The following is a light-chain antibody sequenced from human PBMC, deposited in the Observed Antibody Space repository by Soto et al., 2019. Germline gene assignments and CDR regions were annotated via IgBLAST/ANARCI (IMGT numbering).Light chain of an antibody. Sequence: EIVLTQSPGTLSLSPGEGATLSCRASQSVSSSYLAWYQQKPGQAPRLLIYGASSRATGIPDRFSGSGSGTDFPLTISRLEPEDFAVYYCQQYGSSPWTFGQGTKVEIK. CDR3: QQYGSSPWT. J-gene: IGKJ1*01. CDR1: QSVSSSY. CDR2: GAS. V-gene: IGKV3-20*01.